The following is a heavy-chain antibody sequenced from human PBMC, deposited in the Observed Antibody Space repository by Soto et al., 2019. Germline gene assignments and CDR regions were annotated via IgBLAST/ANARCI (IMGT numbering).Heavy chain of an antibody. CDR2: IWYDGSNK. V-gene: IGHV3-33*01. Sequence: PGGSLRLSAAASGFTFSNYGMHWVRQAPGKGLEWVAVIWYDGSNKYYADSVKGRFTISRDNSKNTLYLQMNSLRAEDTAVYYCARDESSSSFDYWGQGTLVTVSS. CDR3: ARDESSSSFDY. CDR1: GFTFSNYG. D-gene: IGHD6-6*01. J-gene: IGHJ4*02.